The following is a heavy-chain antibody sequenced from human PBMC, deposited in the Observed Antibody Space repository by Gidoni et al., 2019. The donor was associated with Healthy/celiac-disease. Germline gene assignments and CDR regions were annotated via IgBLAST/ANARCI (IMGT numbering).Heavy chain of an antibody. CDR2: IYWGDDK. V-gene: IGHV2-5*02. D-gene: IGHD3-22*01. Sequence: QITLKESGPTLVKPTQTLTLTCTFSGFSLSTSGVGVGWIRQPPGKALEWLALIYWGDDKRYSPSLKSRLTITKDTSKNQVVLTMTNMDPVDTATYYCAHRGDSSGYLLGSFDYWGQGTLVTVSS. CDR1: GFSLSTSGVG. J-gene: IGHJ4*02. CDR3: AHRGDSSGYLLGSFDY.